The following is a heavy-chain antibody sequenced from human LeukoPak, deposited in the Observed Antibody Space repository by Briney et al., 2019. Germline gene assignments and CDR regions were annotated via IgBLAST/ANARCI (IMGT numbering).Heavy chain of an antibody. CDR3: ARHLAARLGAARFSDC. CDR1: GGSISGYY. Sequence: SETLSLTCTVSGGSISGYYWSWIRQPPGKGLEWIGYINNSGSTDYNPSLKSRVTISVGTSRNQLSLKLSSVTAADTAVYYCARHLAARLGAARFSDCWGQGTLVTVSS. J-gene: IGHJ4*02. CDR2: INNSGST. D-gene: IGHD4/OR15-4a*01. V-gene: IGHV4-59*08.